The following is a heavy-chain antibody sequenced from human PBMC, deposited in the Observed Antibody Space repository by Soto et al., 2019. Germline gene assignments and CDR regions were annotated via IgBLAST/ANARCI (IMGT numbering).Heavy chain of an antibody. CDR1: GFSLSTSGMC. J-gene: IGHJ4*02. CDR2: IDWDDDK. V-gene: IGHV2-70*11. D-gene: IGHD4-17*01. CDR3: ARISDYGDYGAPDY. Sequence: SGPTLVNPTQTLTLTCTFSGFSLSTSGMCVSWIRQPPGKALEWLARIDWDDDKYYSTSLKTRLTISKDTSKNQVVLTMTNMDPVDPATYYCARISDYGDYGAPDYWGQGTLVTVSS.